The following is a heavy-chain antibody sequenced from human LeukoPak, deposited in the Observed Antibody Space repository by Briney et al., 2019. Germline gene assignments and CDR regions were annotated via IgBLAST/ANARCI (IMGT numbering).Heavy chain of an antibody. D-gene: IGHD3-10*01. CDR1: GFTFSSYS. V-gene: IGHV3-48*01. Sequence: GGSLRLSCAASGFTFSSYSMNWVRQAPGKGLEWVSYISASSSTIYYIDSVKGRFTISRDNAKSSLYLQMDSLRAEDTAVYYCARDELRGDPRGDAVDFWGQGTMVTVSS. J-gene: IGHJ3*01. CDR2: ISASSSTI. CDR3: ARDELRGDPRGDAVDF.